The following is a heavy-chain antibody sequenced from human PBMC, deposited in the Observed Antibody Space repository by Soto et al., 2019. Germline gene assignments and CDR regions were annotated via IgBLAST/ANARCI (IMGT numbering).Heavy chain of an antibody. D-gene: IGHD4-17*01. Sequence: ASVKVSCKASGYTFTSYDINWVRQATGQGLEWMGWMNPNSGNTGYAQKFQGRVTMTRNTSISTAYMELSSLRSEDTAVYYCASSSDYGGIFDYWGQGTLGTVSS. J-gene: IGHJ4*02. CDR2: MNPNSGNT. V-gene: IGHV1-8*01. CDR1: GYTFTSYD. CDR3: ASSSDYGGIFDY.